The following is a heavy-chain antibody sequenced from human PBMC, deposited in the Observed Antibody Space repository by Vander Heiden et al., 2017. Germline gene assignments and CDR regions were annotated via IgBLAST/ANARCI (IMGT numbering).Heavy chain of an antibody. Sequence: EVQLVESGGGLVQPGGSLTLSCAPSGFPISGSALHWVRQASGKGLEWVGRIRSKANSYATAYAASVKGRFTISRDDSKNTAYLQMNSLKTEDTAVYYCTRPPPNDYGSGNYGMDVWGQGTTVTVSS. CDR2: IRSKANSYAT. CDR3: TRPPPNDYGSGNYGMDV. D-gene: IGHD3-10*01. J-gene: IGHJ6*02. CDR1: GFPISGSA. V-gene: IGHV3-73*02.